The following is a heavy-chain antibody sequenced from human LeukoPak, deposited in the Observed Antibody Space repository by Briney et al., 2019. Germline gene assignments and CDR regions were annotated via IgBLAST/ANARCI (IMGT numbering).Heavy chain of an antibody. V-gene: IGHV1-3*01. Sequence: GASVTVSCKASGYTFPSYFMHWVRQAPGQRLEWMGWINAGNGNTKYSQRFQGRVTITRDTSASTAYMELSSLRSEDTAVYYCARSKLLRFLEWLSPFDYWGQGTLVTVSS. CDR3: ARSKLLRFLEWLSPFDY. CDR2: INAGNGNT. D-gene: IGHD3-3*01. J-gene: IGHJ4*02. CDR1: GYTFPSYF.